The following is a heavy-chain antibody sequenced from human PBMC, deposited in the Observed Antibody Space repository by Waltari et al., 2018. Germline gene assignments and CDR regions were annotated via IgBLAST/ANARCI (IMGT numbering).Heavy chain of an antibody. Sequence: EGQLVESGGGLVQPGGSLRLSCSASGFTLSDSNMNWVRQAPGKGLGWVSNLTKRGVPLYYADSVKGRFTVSRDNDKNSMTLQMNSLRAEDTAVYYCTRDGGPESHWGQGTLVTVTS. CDR1: GFTLSDSN. V-gene: IGHV3-48*01. D-gene: IGHD3-16*01. CDR3: TRDGGPESH. J-gene: IGHJ4*02. CDR2: LTKRGVPL.